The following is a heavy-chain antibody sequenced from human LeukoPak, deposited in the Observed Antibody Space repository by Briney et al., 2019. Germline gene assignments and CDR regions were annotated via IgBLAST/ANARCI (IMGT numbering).Heavy chain of an antibody. CDR3: AKTVKGATGAFDI. CDR1: GSTFSSYE. J-gene: IGHJ3*02. Sequence: GGSLRLSCAASGSTFSSYEMNWVRQAPGKGLEWVSYISSSGSTIYYADSVKGRFTISRDNAKNSLYLQMNSLRAEDTAVYYCAKTVKGATGAFDIWGQGTMATVSS. V-gene: IGHV3-48*03. CDR2: ISSSGSTI. D-gene: IGHD4/OR15-4a*01.